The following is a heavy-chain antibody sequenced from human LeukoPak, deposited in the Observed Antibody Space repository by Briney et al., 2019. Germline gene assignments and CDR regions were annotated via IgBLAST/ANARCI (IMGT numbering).Heavy chain of an antibody. D-gene: IGHD5-24*01. V-gene: IGHV3-48*02. Sequence: GGSLILSCAASGFTFSSYSMNWVRHTPGKGLQWVSYISSSGTTIYYADSVKGRFTISRDNVKNSLYLQMDSLRDEDTAIYYCARMDRGAYNSPYYFDYWGQGTLVTVSS. J-gene: IGHJ4*02. CDR2: ISSSGTTI. CDR3: ARMDRGAYNSPYYFDY. CDR1: GFTFSSYS.